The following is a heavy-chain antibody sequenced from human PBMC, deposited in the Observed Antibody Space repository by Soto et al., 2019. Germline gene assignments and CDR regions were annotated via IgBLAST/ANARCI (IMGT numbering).Heavy chain of an antibody. D-gene: IGHD4-17*01. V-gene: IGHV4-38-2*01. J-gene: IGHJ5*02. Sequence: SETLSLTCAVPGYSISSGYYWGWIRQPPGKGLEWIGSIYHSGSTYYNPSLKSRVTISVDTSKNQFSLKLSSVTAADTAVYYCARAYGDYVQHENWFDPWGQGTLVTVSS. CDR2: IYHSGST. CDR1: GYSISSGYY. CDR3: ARAYGDYVQHENWFDP.